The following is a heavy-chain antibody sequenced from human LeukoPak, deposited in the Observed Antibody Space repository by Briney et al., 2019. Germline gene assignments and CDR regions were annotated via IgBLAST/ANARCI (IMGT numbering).Heavy chain of an antibody. J-gene: IGHJ5*02. CDR2: INPNSGGT. D-gene: IGHD3-3*01. CDR1: GYTFTGYY. Sequence: ASVKVSCKASGYTFTGYYMHWVRQAPGQGLEWMGWINPNSGGTNYAQKFQGRVTMTRGTSISTAYMELSRLRSDDTAVYYCARPYYDFWSGPNNWFDPWGQGTLVTVSS. V-gene: IGHV1-2*02. CDR3: ARPYYDFWSGPNNWFDP.